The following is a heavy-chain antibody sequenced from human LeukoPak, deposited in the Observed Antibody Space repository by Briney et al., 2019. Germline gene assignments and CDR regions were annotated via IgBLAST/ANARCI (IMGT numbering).Heavy chain of an antibody. Sequence: PSETLSLTCSVSDSPISGYYWTWIRQPPGKGLDWIGYIFYGESTDYNPSLKSRVTISVDTSKSQVSLQLTSVTAADTAVYYCARQIPSSWYYYMDVWGKGTTVTASS. J-gene: IGHJ6*03. CDR1: DSPISGYY. V-gene: IGHV4-59*08. D-gene: IGHD6-6*01. CDR2: IFYGEST. CDR3: ARQIPSSWYYYMDV.